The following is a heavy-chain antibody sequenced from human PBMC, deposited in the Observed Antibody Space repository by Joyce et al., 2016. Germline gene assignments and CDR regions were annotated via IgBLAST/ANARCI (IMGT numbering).Heavy chain of an antibody. J-gene: IGHJ6*04. V-gene: IGHV3-21*01. CDR1: GFTFSLYS. CDR2: ISSSSSSI. CDR3: ARDRGGDSDV. D-gene: IGHD3-16*01. Sequence: EVQLVESGGGLVKPGGSLRLSCAASGFTFSLYSMNWVRQAPGKGLEWVSSISSSSSSIYYAASVKGRFTISRDDAKNSLYLQMNSLRAEDTALYFCARDRGGDSDVWGKGTTVTVSS.